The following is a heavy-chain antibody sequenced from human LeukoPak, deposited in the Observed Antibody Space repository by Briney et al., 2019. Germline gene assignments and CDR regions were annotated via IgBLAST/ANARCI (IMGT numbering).Heavy chain of an antibody. V-gene: IGHV3-11*01. CDR1: GFTFSDYY. CDR3: ARVKTMIVVVRLFDY. J-gene: IGHJ4*02. D-gene: IGHD3-22*01. CDR2: ISSSGSTI. Sequence: GGSLRLSCAASGFTFSDYYMSWIRQAPGKGLEWVSYISSSGSTIYYADSVKGRFTISRDNAKNSLYLQMNSLRAEDTAVYYCARVKTMIVVVRLFDYWGQGTLVTVSS.